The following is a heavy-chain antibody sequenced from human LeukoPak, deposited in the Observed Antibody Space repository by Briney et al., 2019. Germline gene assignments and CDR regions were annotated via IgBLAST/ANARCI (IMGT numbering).Heavy chain of an antibody. J-gene: IGHJ4*02. Sequence: GGSLRLSCAASGFTFSSYAMSWVRQAPGKGLEWVSAISGSGGSTYYADSVKGRFTISRDNSKNTLYLQMNSLRAEDTAVYYCATYSSYHYDSSENYWGQGTLVTVSS. CDR3: ATYSSYHYDSSENY. D-gene: IGHD3-22*01. CDR1: GFTFSSYA. CDR2: ISGSGGST. V-gene: IGHV3-23*01.